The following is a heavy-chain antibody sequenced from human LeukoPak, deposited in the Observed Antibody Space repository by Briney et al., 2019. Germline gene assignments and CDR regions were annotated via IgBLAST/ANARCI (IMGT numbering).Heavy chain of an antibody. CDR3: ATPSSSSWYGFDP. J-gene: IGHJ5*02. CDR2: IDPNSGGT. Sequence: ASVKVSCKISGYTFTGYYIHWVRQAPGQGLEWMGWIDPNSGGTNYAQKFQGRVTMTRDTSISTAYMELSRLTSADTAVYRCATPSSSSWYGFDPWGQGTLVTVSS. D-gene: IGHD6-13*01. V-gene: IGHV1-2*02. CDR1: GYTFTGYY.